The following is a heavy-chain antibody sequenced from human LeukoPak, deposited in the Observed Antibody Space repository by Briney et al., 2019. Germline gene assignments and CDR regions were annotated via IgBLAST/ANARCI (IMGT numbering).Heavy chain of an antibody. V-gene: IGHV4-31*03. D-gene: IGHD3-22*01. CDR2: IYYSGST. CDR3: ARAYYYDSGAFDY. Sequence: SETLSLTCTVSGGFISSGGYYWSWIRQHPGKGLEWIGYIYYSGSTYYNPSLKSRVTISVDTSKNQFSLKLSSVTAADTAVYYCARAYYYDSGAFDYWGQGTLVTVSS. J-gene: IGHJ4*02. CDR1: GGFISSGGYY.